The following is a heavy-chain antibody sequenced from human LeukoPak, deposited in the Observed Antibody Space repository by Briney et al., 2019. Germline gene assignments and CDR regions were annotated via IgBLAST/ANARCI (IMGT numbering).Heavy chain of an antibody. V-gene: IGHV1-69*13. D-gene: IGHD2-21*02. CDR1: GGTISSYA. Sequence: ASVKVSCKASGGTISSYAISWVRQAPGQGLEWMGGIIPIFSTANYAQKFQGRVTITADESTSTAYMELSSLRSEDTAVYYCASAHYCGGDCYSPFDYWGQGTLVTVSS. J-gene: IGHJ4*02. CDR2: IIPIFSTA. CDR3: ASAHYCGGDCYSPFDY.